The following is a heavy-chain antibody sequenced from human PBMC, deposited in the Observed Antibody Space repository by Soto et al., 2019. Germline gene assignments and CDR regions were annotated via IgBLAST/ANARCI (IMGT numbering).Heavy chain of an antibody. CDR1: GYSFTSYW. V-gene: IGHV5-51*01. D-gene: IGHD3-22*01. CDR2: IYPGDSDT. J-gene: IGHJ4*02. Sequence: PGESLKISCKGSGYSFTSYWIGWERQMPGKGLEWMGIIYPGDSDTRYSPSFQGQVTISADNSISTAYLQWSSLKASDTAMYYCARRHYYDSSGGGFDYWGQGTLVTVSS. CDR3: ARRHYYDSSGGGFDY.